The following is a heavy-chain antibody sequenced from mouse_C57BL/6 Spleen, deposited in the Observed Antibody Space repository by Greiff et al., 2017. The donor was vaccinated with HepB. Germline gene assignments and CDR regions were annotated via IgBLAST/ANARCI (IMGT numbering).Heavy chain of an antibody. J-gene: IGHJ4*01. CDR1: GFTFSDAW. V-gene: IGHV6-6*01. CDR3: TQLGLRDYYAMDY. Sequence: EVKLVESGGGLVQPGGSMKLSCAASGFTFSDAWMDWVRQSPEKGLEWVAEIRNKANNHATYYAESVKGRFTISRDDSKSSVYLQMNSLRAEDTGIYDCTQLGLRDYYAMDYWGQGTSVTVSS. D-gene: IGHD4-1*02. CDR2: IRNKANNHAT.